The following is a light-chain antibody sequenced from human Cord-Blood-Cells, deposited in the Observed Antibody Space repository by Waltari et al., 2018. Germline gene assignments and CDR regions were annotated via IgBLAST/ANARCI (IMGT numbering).Light chain of an antibody. CDR3: MQGTHWQFT. CDR2: KVS. Sequence: DVVMTQSPLSLPVTLGQPASISCRSSQSLVYSDGNTYLNWFQQRPGQSPRRLIYKVSNRDSGVPDRFSGSGSGTDFTLKISRVEAEDVGVDYCMQGTHWQFTFGPGTKVDIK. V-gene: IGKV2-30*01. CDR1: QSLVYSDGNTY. J-gene: IGKJ3*01.